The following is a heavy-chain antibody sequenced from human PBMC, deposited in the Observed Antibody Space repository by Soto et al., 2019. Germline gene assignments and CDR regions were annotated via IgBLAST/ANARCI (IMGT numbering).Heavy chain of an antibody. CDR3: ATSTVTTDFDY. CDR1: GGSFSGYY. J-gene: IGHJ4*02. CDR2: INHSGST. D-gene: IGHD4-17*01. V-gene: IGHV4-34*01. Sequence: SETLSLTCAVYGGSFSGYYWSWIRQPPGKGLEWIGEINHSGSTNYNPSLKSRVNISVDTSKNQFSLKLSSVTAADTAVYYCATSTVTTDFDYWGQGTLVTVSS.